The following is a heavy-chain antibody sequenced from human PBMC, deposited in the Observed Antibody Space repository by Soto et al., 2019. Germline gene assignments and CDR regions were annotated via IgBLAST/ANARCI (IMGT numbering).Heavy chain of an antibody. Sequence: SETLSLTCAVSGGSISTSNWWSWVRQPLGKGLEWIGEVYRTGSTTYNPSLESRLTISVDKSKNQFSLKLTSVTAADTAVYYCARARATIAAAAIFDCWGQGTLVTVSS. CDR3: ARARATIAAAAIFDC. D-gene: IGHD6-13*01. CDR2: VYRTGST. J-gene: IGHJ4*02. V-gene: IGHV4-4*02. CDR1: GGSISTSNW.